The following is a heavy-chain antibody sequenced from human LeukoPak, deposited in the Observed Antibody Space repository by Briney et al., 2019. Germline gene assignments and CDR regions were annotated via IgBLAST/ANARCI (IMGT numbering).Heavy chain of an antibody. CDR3: ARASIAAAGYYFDY. Sequence: GGSLRLSCAASGFTVNTNYMGWVRQAPGKGLERVSVIYSGGSTYYADSVEGRFTISRDNSKNTLYLELKSLGAEDTAVYYCARASIAAAGYYFDYWGQGTLVTVSS. CDR2: IYSGGST. J-gene: IGHJ4*02. D-gene: IGHD6-13*01. CDR1: GFTVNTNY. V-gene: IGHV3-53*01.